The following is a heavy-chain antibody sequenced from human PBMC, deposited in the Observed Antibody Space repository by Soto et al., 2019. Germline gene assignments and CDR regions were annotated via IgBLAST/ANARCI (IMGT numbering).Heavy chain of an antibody. Sequence: QLQLQESGPGLVKPSETLSLTCTVSGGSISSSSYYWGWIRQPPGKGLEWIGSIYYSVSTFYNPSLKSRVTIYVDTSKNQFSLKLSSVTAADTAVYYCARLRIAGADFDYWGQGTLVTVSS. J-gene: IGHJ4*02. CDR2: IYYSVST. V-gene: IGHV4-39*01. CDR1: GGSISSSSYY. D-gene: IGHD6-19*01. CDR3: ARLRIAGADFDY.